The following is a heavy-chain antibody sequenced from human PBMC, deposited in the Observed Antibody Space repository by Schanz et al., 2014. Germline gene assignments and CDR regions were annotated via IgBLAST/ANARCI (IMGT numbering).Heavy chain of an antibody. Sequence: QVQLVQSGAEAKKPGASVKASCTASGFNFNNYDINWVRQATGQGLEWLGRMNPKTGNTDHAQKFQGRVTMTWDASTSTAYLDLSRLRSEDTGVYYCARALKEKVAIFGVIGAQNYYYMDVWGKGTTVTVSS. CDR1: GFNFNNYD. CDR3: ARALKEKVAIFGVIGAQNYYYMDV. CDR2: MNPKTGNT. D-gene: IGHD3-3*01. V-gene: IGHV1-8*01. J-gene: IGHJ6*03.